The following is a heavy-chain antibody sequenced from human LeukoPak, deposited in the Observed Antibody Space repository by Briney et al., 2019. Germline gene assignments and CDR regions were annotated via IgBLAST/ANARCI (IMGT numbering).Heavy chain of an antibody. CDR1: GFTFSIYA. J-gene: IGHJ4*02. V-gene: IGHV3-23*01. CDR3: ARNQITIFGVLVAGFDY. D-gene: IGHD3-3*01. CDR2: ISGSGGST. Sequence: GGSLRLSCAASGFTFSIYAMNWVRQAPGKGLEWVSDISGSGGSTNYADSVKGRFTISRDNSKNTLYLQMNSLRAEDTAVYYCARNQITIFGVLVAGFDYWGQGTLVTVSS.